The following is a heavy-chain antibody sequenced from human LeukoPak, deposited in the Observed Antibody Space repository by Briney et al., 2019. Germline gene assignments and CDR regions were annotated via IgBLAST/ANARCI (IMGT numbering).Heavy chain of an antibody. Sequence: SETLSLTCTVSGGSISSYYWGCIRQPPGEGLEWIGYIYYTGSTNYNPSLKSRVTISIDTSKNQFSLKLSSVTAADTAVYYCARGDSTITPKYFQYWGQGTLVTVSS. V-gene: IGHV4-59*01. CDR3: ARGDSTITPKYFQY. CDR2: IYYTGST. CDR1: GGSISSYY. J-gene: IGHJ1*01. D-gene: IGHD2-21*02.